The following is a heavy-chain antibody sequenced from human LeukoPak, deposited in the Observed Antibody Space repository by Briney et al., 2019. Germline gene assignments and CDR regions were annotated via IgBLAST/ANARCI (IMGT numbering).Heavy chain of an antibody. CDR2: INFDGTST. J-gene: IGHJ4*02. Sequence: SGGSLRLSCVASGFTFSSYWMNWVRHAPGKGLVWLSRINFDGTSTSYADSVKGRFTISRDNAKNTLYLQMNSLRAEDTAVYSCASGEAAAGTWGQGTLVTVSS. CDR3: ASGEAAAGT. V-gene: IGHV3-74*01. D-gene: IGHD6-13*01. CDR1: GFTFSSYW.